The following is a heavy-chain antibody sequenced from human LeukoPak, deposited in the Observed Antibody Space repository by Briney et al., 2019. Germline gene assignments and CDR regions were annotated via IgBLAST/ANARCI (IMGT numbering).Heavy chain of an antibody. CDR2: IWYDGSRE. CDR3: ARSWQQLVFYFDY. V-gene: IGHV3-33*01. J-gene: IGHJ4*02. Sequence: GPSLRLSCAASGLSFSAYGMHWVSQAPGKGLEWVAVIWYDGSRESYTDSVQGRFTISRDNSKNTLYLQMNSLRAEDTAVYYCARSWQQLVFYFDYGGQGTLVTVPS. D-gene: IGHD6-13*01. CDR1: GLSFSAYG.